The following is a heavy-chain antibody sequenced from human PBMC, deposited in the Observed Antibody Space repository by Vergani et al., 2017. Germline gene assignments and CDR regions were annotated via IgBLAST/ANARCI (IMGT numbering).Heavy chain of an antibody. CDR3: AKGGWNYWFDS. D-gene: IGHD1-1*01. Sequence: LVESGGGVVQPGRSLTLTCSASGFSFTTYAMSWVRQAPGKGLEWVSTINTNGDYTRYGDSVKGRFTISRDNSKSTLYLQMNSLRAEDTAIYYCAKGGWNYWFDSWGQGTLVIVS. CDR2: INTNGDYT. CDR1: GFSFTTYA. J-gene: IGHJ5*01. V-gene: IGHV3-23*04.